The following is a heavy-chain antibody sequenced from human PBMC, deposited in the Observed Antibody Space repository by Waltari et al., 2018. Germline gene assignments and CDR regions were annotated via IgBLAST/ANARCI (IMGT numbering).Heavy chain of an antibody. Sequence: QVQLVQSGAEVKKPGASVKVSCKASGYTFTGYYMHWVRQAPGQGLEWMGWINPKSGGTNYAQKFQGRVTMTRDTSISTAYMELSRLRSDDTAVYYCARVVVGATLPFDYWGQGTLVTVSS. CDR3: ARVVVGATLPFDY. D-gene: IGHD1-26*01. CDR2: INPKSGGT. CDR1: GYTFTGYY. J-gene: IGHJ4*02. V-gene: IGHV1-2*02.